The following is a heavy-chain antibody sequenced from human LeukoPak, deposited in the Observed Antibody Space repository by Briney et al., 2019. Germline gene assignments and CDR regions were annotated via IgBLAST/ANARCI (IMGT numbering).Heavy chain of an antibody. CDR1: GFTFSSYG. J-gene: IGHJ5*02. Sequence: PGGSLRLSCAASGFTFSSYGMHWVRQAPGKGLEWVAVKSYDGSNKYYADSVKGRFTISRDNSKNTLYLQMNSLRAEDTAVYYCAKDYYYDSSGYTPVDWFDPWGQGTLVTVSS. D-gene: IGHD3-22*01. CDR3: AKDYYYDSSGYTPVDWFDP. V-gene: IGHV3-30*18. CDR2: KSYDGSNK.